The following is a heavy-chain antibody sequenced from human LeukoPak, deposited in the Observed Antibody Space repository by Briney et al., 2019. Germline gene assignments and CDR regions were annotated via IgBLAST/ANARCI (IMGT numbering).Heavy chain of an antibody. CDR3: ARGSSGAGHRVFHFDF. J-gene: IGHJ4*02. V-gene: IGHV3-15*01. D-gene: IGHD3-10*01. Sequence: AGGSLRLSCAASGFTFSNAWMSWVRQAPGKGLEWVGRIKSKTDGGTTDYAAPVKGRFTISRDDSKNTLYLQMNSLKTEDTAVYYCARGSSGAGHRVFHFDFWGQGTLVTVSS. CDR2: IKSKTDGGTT. CDR1: GFTFSNAW.